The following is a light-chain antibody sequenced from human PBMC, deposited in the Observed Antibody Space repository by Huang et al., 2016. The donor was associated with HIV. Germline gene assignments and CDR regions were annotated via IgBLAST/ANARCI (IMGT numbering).Light chain of an antibody. J-gene: IGKJ2*03. CDR3: QQFGSSPPYS. CDR1: QTVTNNY. Sequence: IVLTQSPDTLSLSPGERATLSCRASQTVTNNYLAWYQHRPGQAPRLLVYGASTRATVIPDRCRGSGSGTDFTLTISRLEPKDFVVYYCQQFGSSPPYSFGQGTKLEIK. V-gene: IGKV3-20*01. CDR2: GAS.